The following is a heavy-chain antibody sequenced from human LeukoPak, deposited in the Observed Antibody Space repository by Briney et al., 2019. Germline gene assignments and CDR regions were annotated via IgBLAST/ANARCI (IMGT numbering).Heavy chain of an antibody. CDR1: GFTFSSYA. CDR2: ISGSGGST. CDR3: AKDQSGMIVVAIDY. Sequence: GGSLRLSCAASGFTFSSYAMSWVRQAPVKGLEWASAISGSGGSTYYADSVKGRFTISRDNSKNTLYLQMNSLRAEDTAVYYCAKDQSGMIVVAIDYWGQGTLVTVSS. D-gene: IGHD3-22*01. J-gene: IGHJ4*02. V-gene: IGHV3-23*01.